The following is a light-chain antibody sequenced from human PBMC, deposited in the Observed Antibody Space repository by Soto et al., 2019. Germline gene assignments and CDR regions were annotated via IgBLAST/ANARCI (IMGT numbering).Light chain of an antibody. CDR2: EVS. Sequence: QSVLTQPASVSGSPGQSITISCTGTSSDVGTYKYVSWYQQLPGKAPKLMIYEVSNRPSGVSNRFSGSKSGNTASLTISELQAEDEADYYCSSYTSRSTPVFGGGTKPPS. CDR1: SSDVGTYKY. CDR3: SSYTSRSTPV. J-gene: IGLJ2*01. V-gene: IGLV2-14*01.